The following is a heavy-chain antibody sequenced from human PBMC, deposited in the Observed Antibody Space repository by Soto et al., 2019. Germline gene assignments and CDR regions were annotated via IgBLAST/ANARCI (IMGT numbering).Heavy chain of an antibody. CDR2: IYYSGST. Sequence: SETLSLTCTVSGGSISSTFYYWVWIRQPPGKGLEWIGSIYYSGSTSYNPSHNPSLKSRLTMSVDTSNNQFSLKLSSVTAADTAVYYCARDRGYCSSTSCPNWFDPWGQGTLVTVSS. V-gene: IGHV4-39*07. CDR1: GGSISSTFYY. J-gene: IGHJ5*02. D-gene: IGHD2-2*01. CDR3: ARDRGYCSSTSCPNWFDP.